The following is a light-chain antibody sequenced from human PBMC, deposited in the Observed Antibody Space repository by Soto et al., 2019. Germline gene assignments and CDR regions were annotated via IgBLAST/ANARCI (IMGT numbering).Light chain of an antibody. Sequence: EIVMTQSPATLSVSPGARATLSCRASQRVSNNFAWYRQKPGHAPTLLIYGASTRATGIPARFSGSGSGTEFTLTISSLQSEDFAVYYCQQYNNWPYTFGQGTKLEIK. CDR2: GAS. V-gene: IGKV3-15*01. CDR3: QQYNNWPYT. J-gene: IGKJ2*01. CDR1: QRVSNN.